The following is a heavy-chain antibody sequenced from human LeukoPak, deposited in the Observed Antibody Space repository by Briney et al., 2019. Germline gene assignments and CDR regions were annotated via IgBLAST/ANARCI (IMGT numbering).Heavy chain of an antibody. Sequence: GGSLRLSCAASGFTFSSYAMHWVRQAPGKGLEWVAVISYDGSNKYYADSVKGRFTISRDNSKNTLYLQMNSLRAEDTAVYYCARDSVTVIPIFDYWGQGALVTVSS. CDR1: GFTFSSYA. CDR2: ISYDGSNK. CDR3: ARDSVTVIPIFDY. J-gene: IGHJ4*02. V-gene: IGHV3-30*04. D-gene: IGHD4-17*01.